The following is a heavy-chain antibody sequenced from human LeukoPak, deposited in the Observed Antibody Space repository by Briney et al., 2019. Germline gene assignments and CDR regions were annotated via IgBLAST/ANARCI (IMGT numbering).Heavy chain of an antibody. CDR2: IYYSGST. CDR3: ARLTLDTAMVKFFDY. J-gene: IGHJ4*02. CDR1: GGSISSSSYS. D-gene: IGHD5-18*01. V-gene: IGHV4-39*01. Sequence: PSETLSLTCTVSGGSISSSSYSWGWIRQPPGKGLEWIGSIYYSGSTYYNPSLKSRVTISVDTSKNQFSLKLSSVTAADTAVYYCARLTLDTAMVKFFDYWGQGTLVTVSS.